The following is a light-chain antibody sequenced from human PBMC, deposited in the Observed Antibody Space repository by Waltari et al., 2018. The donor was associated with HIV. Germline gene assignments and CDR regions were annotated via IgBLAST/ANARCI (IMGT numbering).Light chain of an antibody. CDR3: QVWDSSSDHSV. CDR1: NIGSKS. Sequence: SYVLTQPPSVSVAPGQAARISCGGFNIGSKSVHWYQQKPGQAPLLVVYDDDDRPSGIPERFSGSNSENTVALTISRVEAGDEADYYCQVWDSSSDHSVFGTGTKVTVL. J-gene: IGLJ1*01. V-gene: IGLV3-21*02. CDR2: DDD.